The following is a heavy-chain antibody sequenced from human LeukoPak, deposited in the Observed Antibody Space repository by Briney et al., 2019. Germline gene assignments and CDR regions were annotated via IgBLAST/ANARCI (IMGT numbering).Heavy chain of an antibody. CDR1: GGSISSGGYY. Sequence: PSQTLSLTCTVSGGSISSGGYYWSWIRQHPGKGLEWIGYIYYSGGTYYNPSLKSRVTISVDTSKNQFSLKLSSVTAADTAVYYCARVSTSRCMDVWGKGTTVTVSS. D-gene: IGHD2-2*01. CDR3: ARVSTSRCMDV. CDR2: IYYSGGT. V-gene: IGHV4-31*03. J-gene: IGHJ6*03.